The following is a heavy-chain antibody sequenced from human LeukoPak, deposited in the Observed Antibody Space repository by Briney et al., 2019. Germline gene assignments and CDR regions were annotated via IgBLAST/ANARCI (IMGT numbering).Heavy chain of an antibody. CDR2: INPNSGGT. CDR3: ARSSVLRYYDSSGYHDAFDI. D-gene: IGHD3-22*01. CDR1: GYTLTDYY. V-gene: IGHV1-2*06. J-gene: IGHJ3*02. Sequence: ASVKVSCKASGYTLTDYYMHWVRQAPGQGLEWMGRINPNSGGTNYAQKFQGRVTMTRDTSISTVYMELSRLRSDDTAVYYCARSSVLRYYDSSGYHDAFDIWGQGTMVTVSS.